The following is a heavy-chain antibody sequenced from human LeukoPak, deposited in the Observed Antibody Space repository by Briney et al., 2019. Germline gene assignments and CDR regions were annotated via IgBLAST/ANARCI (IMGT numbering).Heavy chain of an antibody. CDR3: ARDFKGVYYYGSGSLDY. Sequence: GGSLRLSCAASGFTFSRYGMHWVRQPPGKGLEWVALIRYDGSNKYYADSVKGRFTISRDNSKNTLYLQMNSLRAEDTAVYYCARDFKGVYYYGSGSLDYWGQGTLVTVSS. V-gene: IGHV3-30*02. CDR1: GFTFSRYG. CDR2: IRYDGSNK. J-gene: IGHJ4*02. D-gene: IGHD3-10*01.